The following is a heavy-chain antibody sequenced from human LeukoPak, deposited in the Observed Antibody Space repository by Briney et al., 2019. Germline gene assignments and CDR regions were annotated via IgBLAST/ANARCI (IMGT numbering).Heavy chain of an antibody. J-gene: IGHJ4*02. V-gene: IGHV3-7*01. CDR1: GFTFSVSW. D-gene: IGHD1-1*01. Sequence: GGSLRLSCAASGFTFSVSWMSWVRQAPGKGLEWVANIKYDGGEKYYVDSVKGRFTISRDNAKNSLYLQMNSLRAEDTAVYYCARGGTTFEHWGQGTLVTVSS. CDR2: IKYDGGEK. CDR3: ARGGTTFEH.